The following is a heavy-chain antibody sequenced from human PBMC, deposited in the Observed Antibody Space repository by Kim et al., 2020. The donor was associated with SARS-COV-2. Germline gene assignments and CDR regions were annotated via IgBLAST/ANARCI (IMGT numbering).Heavy chain of an antibody. CDR2: GTT. J-gene: IGHJ4*02. V-gene: IGHV3-49*02. D-gene: IGHD5-18*01. CDR3: TRYSYGPFDY. Sequence: GTTENAESVKGSFPISRDDSKSIAYLQINSLKTEDTAVYYCTRYSYGPFDYWGQGTLVTVSS.